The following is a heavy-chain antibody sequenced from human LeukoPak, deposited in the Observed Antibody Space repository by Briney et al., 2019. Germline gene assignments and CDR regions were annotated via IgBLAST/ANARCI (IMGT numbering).Heavy chain of an antibody. CDR2: IYSGGST. V-gene: IGHV3-66*01. D-gene: IGHD3-10*01. J-gene: IGHJ4*02. CDR1: GFTFSSNY. CDR3: ARDFSNNYYYGSGSPSRLDY. Sequence: PGGSLRLSCAASGFTFSSNYMSWVRQAPGKGLEWVSVIYSGGSTYYADSVKGRFTISRDNSKNTLYLQMNSLRAEDTAVYYCARDFSNNYYYGSGSPSRLDYWGQGTLVTVSS.